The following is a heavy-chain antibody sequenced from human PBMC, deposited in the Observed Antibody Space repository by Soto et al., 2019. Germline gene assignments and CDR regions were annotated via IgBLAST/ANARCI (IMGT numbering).Heavy chain of an antibody. J-gene: IGHJ3*02. CDR2: ISWNSGSI. CDR3: AKDRMIVVDGAFDI. D-gene: IGHD3-22*01. V-gene: IGHV3-9*01. Sequence: LRLSCAASGFTFDDYAMHWVRQAPGKGLEWVSGISWNSGSIGYADSVKGRFTISRDNAKNSLYLQMNSLRAEDTALYYCAKDRMIVVDGAFDIWGQGTIVTVSS. CDR1: GFTFDDYA.